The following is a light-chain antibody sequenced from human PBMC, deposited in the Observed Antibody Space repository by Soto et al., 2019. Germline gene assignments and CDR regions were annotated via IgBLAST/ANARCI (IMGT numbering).Light chain of an antibody. CDR1: NIGSQS. CDR3: QVWESSNDHYV. CDR2: DDS. J-gene: IGLJ1*01. V-gene: IGLV3-21*02. Sequence: SYELAQPPSVSVAPGQTARITCGGNNIGSQSVHWYQQKPGQAPVLVVYDDSDRPSGIPERFSGSKSGNTATLTISRVEAGDEADYYCQVWESSNDHYVFGTGTKVTVL.